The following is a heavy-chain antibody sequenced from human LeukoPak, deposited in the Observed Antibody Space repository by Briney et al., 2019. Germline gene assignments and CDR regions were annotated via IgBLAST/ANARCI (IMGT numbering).Heavy chain of an antibody. CDR1: GYTFTSYG. CDR2: LSAYNGNT. Sequence: ASVKVSCKASGYTFTSYGISWVRQAPGQGLEWMGWLSAYNGNTNYAQNLQGRVTMTTDTSTSTAYMELRSLRSDDPAVYYCARAQREYYDSSGYYRTDENWFDPWGQGTLVTVSS. J-gene: IGHJ5*02. CDR3: ARAQREYYDSSGYYRTDENWFDP. V-gene: IGHV1-18*01. D-gene: IGHD3-22*01.